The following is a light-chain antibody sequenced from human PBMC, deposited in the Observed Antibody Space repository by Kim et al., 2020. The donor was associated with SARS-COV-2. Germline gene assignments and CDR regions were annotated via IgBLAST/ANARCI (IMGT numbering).Light chain of an antibody. CDR3: AAWDDSLNGYV. Sequence: GARGTIYCSGGGPNIATNSVNWSQHLPGTAPKLLIYRNRQRPSGVPDRFSGSQSDSSASLAISGLQSDDEADYYCAAWDDSLNGYVFATGTQLTVL. CDR1: GPNIATNS. J-gene: IGLJ1*01. V-gene: IGLV1-44*01. CDR2: RNR.